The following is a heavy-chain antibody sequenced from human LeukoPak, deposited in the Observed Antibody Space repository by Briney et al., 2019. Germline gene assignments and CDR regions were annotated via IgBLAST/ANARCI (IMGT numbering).Heavy chain of an antibody. CDR3: ARADCSSSSCYELDY. Sequence: GGSLRLSCAGSGFTFSDYCMSWIRQAPGKGLEWVSYISSSGRTIYYADSVKGRFTISRDNAKTSLYLQMNSLRAEDTAVYYCARADCSSSSCYELDYWGQGTLVTVSS. CDR1: GFTFSDYC. CDR2: ISSSGRTI. J-gene: IGHJ4*02. V-gene: IGHV3-11*04. D-gene: IGHD2-2*01.